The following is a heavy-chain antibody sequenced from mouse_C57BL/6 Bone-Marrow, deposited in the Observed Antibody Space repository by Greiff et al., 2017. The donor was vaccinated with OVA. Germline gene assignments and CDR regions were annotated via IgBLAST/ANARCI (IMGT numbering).Heavy chain of an antibody. V-gene: IGHV10-1*01. CDR1: GFSFNTYA. Sequence: GGGLVQPKGSLKLSCAASGFSFNTYAMNRVRQAPGKGLEWVARIRSKSNNYATYYADSVKDRFTISSDDSESMLYLQMNNLKTEDTAMYDCVAHGLRYAMDYWGQGTSVTVSS. D-gene: IGHD2-2*01. CDR2: IRSKSNNYAT. CDR3: VAHGLRYAMDY. J-gene: IGHJ4*01.